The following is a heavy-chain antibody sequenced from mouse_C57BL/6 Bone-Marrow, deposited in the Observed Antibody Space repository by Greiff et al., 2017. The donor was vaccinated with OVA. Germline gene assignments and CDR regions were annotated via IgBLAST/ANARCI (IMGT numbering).Heavy chain of an antibody. Sequence: VQLQQSGAELARPGASVKMSCTASGYTFTSSTIHWVKQRPGQGLEWIGYINPSSGYTKYNQKFKDKATLTADKSSSTAYMQLSSLTSEDSAVYYCARKTMDYWGQGTSVTVSS. CDR1: GYTFTSST. CDR2: INPSSGYT. CDR3: ARKTMDY. J-gene: IGHJ4*01. V-gene: IGHV1-4*01.